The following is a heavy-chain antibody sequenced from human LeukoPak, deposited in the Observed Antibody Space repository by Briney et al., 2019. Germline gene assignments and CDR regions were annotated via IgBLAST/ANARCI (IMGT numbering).Heavy chain of an antibody. D-gene: IGHD1-20*01. CDR3: ARIGYNWNRADYYYYYMDV. J-gene: IGHJ6*03. CDR2: IYYSGST. CDR1: GGSISSSSYY. Sequence: SETLSLTCTVSGGSISSSSYYWGWIRQPPGKGLEWIGSIYYSGSTYYNPSLKSRVTISVDTSKNQFSLKLSSVTAADTAVYYCARIGYNWNRADYYYYYMDVWGKGTTVTVSS. V-gene: IGHV4-39*07.